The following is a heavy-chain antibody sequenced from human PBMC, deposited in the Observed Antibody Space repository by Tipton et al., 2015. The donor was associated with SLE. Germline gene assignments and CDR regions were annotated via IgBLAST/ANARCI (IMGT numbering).Heavy chain of an antibody. Sequence: TLSLTCTVSGGSISSSSYYWGWIRQPPGKGLEWIGSIYYSGSTNYNPSLKSRVTISVDTSKNQFSLKLSSVTAADTAVYYCARSAGYGSSWAHFDYWGQGTLVTVSS. D-gene: IGHD6-13*01. CDR3: ARSAGYGSSWAHFDY. V-gene: IGHV4-39*07. CDR2: IYYSGST. CDR1: GGSISSSSYY. J-gene: IGHJ4*02.